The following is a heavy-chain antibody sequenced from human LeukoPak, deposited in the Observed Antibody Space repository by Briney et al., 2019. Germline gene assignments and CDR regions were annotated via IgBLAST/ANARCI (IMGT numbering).Heavy chain of an antibody. CDR3: AKGPLRGTAAAIDY. CDR1: GFTFNNYG. J-gene: IGHJ4*02. D-gene: IGHD2-2*01. Sequence: GKSLRLSCAASGFTFNNYGMHWVRQAPGRGLEWVAVISYDGRNKHYPDSVKGRFTISRDISTDTLWLQMDSLRTEDTAVYYCAKGPLRGTAAAIDYWGQGTLVTVSS. V-gene: IGHV3-30*18. CDR2: ISYDGRNK.